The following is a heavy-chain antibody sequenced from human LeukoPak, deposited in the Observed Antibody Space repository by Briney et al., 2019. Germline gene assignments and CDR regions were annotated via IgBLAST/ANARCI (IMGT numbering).Heavy chain of an antibody. CDR3: VKDRAYGYFDY. J-gene: IGHJ4*02. CDR2: IKSDGSST. V-gene: IGHV3-74*01. Sequence: GGSLRLSCAASGFTFSTYWMHWVRQAPGKGLVWVSRIKSDGSSTYYTDSVKGRFTISRDNSKSTLYLQMNSLRAEDTAVYYCVKDRAYGYFDYWGQGTLVTVSS. D-gene: IGHD4-17*01. CDR1: GFTFSTYW.